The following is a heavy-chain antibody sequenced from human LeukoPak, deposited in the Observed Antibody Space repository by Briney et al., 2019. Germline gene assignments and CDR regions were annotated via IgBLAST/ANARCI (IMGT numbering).Heavy chain of an antibody. D-gene: IGHD2-8*01. V-gene: IGHV3-23*01. CDR2: LSGVGDIA. CDR3: AKVKSSLTLIGA. CDR1: GFLFSRCA. Sequence: GGSLRLSCAASGFLFSRCAMSWVRHAPGTGLEWVSSLSGVGDIAHYAESVKGRLPISRDNSGNTLYVQMDSLRDEDTAVYYCAKVKSSLTLIGAWGQGTLVTVSS. J-gene: IGHJ5*02.